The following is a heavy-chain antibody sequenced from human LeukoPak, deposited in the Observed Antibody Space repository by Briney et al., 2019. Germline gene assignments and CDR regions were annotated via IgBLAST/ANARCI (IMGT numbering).Heavy chain of an antibody. J-gene: IGHJ4*02. CDR3: ATSTAAGTWLEY. D-gene: IGHD6-13*01. CDR1: GYTFTGYY. V-gene: IGHV1-2*04. CDR2: INPNSGGT. Sequence: ASVKVSCKASGYTFTGYYMHWVRQAPGQGLEWMGWINPNSGGTNYAQKFQGWVTMTRDTSISTAYMELSRLRSDDTAVYYCATSTAAGTWLEYWGQGTLVTVSS.